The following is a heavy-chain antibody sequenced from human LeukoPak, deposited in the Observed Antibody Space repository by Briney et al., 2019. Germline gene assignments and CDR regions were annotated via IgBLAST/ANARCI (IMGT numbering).Heavy chain of an antibody. J-gene: IGHJ4*02. V-gene: IGHV4-34*01. CDR2: INHSGST. Sequence: SETLSLTCTVSGGSISSYYWSWIRQPPGKGLEWIGEINHSGSTNYNPSLKSRVTISVDTSKNQFSLKLSSVTAADTAVYYCARVRMRGWLQSPFDYWGQGTLVTVSS. CDR3: ARVRMRGWLQSPFDY. CDR1: GGSISSYY. D-gene: IGHD5-24*01.